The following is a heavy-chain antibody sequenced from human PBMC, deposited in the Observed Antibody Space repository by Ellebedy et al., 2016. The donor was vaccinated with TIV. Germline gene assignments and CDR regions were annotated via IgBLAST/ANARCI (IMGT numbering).Heavy chain of an antibody. Sequence: ASVKVSCKASGYTFTSYGISWVRQAPGQGLEWMGWISAYSGYTNYAQKFQGRVTMTRDTSISTAYMELSRLRSDDTAVYYCARDPCSTTSCPWSDPWGQGTPVTVSS. D-gene: IGHD2-2*01. V-gene: IGHV1-18*04. CDR2: ISAYSGYT. CDR3: ARDPCSTTSCPWSDP. CDR1: GYTFTSYG. J-gene: IGHJ5*02.